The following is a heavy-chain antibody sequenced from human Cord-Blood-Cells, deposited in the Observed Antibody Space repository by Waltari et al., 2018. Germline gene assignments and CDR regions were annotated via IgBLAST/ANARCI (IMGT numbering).Heavy chain of an antibody. CDR1: GGTFSSYA. V-gene: IGHV1-69*09. J-gene: IGHJ3*02. CDR2: IIPILGIA. CDR3: ARAGSSWYSYAFDI. D-gene: IGHD6-13*01. Sequence: QVQLVQSGAEVKKPGSSVKVSCKASGGTFSSYAISWGRPAPGQGLEWMGRIIPILGIANYAQKFQGRVTITADKSTSTAYMELSSLRSEDTAVYYCARAGSSWYSYAFDIWGQGTMVTVSS.